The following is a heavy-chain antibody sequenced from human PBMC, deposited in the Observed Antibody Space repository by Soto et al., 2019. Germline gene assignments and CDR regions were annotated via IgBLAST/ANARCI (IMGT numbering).Heavy chain of an antibody. Sequence: QVQLVQSGGEVKKPGSSVTVSCKASGDTFTFYSINWVRQAPGLGLEWMGRINPILSMSNYAQRLQGRVTMTADKSTSTAYMELSSLRSEDTAMYYCASSYGSGYRAFDYWGQGALVTVSS. J-gene: IGHJ4*02. D-gene: IGHD3-10*01. CDR3: ASSYGSGYRAFDY. CDR2: INPILSMS. V-gene: IGHV1-69*02. CDR1: GDTFTFYS.